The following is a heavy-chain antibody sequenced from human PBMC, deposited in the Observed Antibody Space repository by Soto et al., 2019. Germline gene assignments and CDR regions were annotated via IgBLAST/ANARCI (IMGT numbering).Heavy chain of an antibody. CDR1: GVTFNTYW. J-gene: IGHJ6*02. Sequence: QLVESGGGLVQPGGSLRLSCAASGVTFNTYWMHWVRQAPGKGLGWVSRINIDGSFTTFADSVKGRFTVSRDNAKHTLYLQMNSLRAEDTAVYYCARDPARRNTPRGYALDVWGQGTTVTVSS. V-gene: IGHV3-74*01. CDR3: ARDPARRNTPRGYALDV. CDR2: INIDGSFT. D-gene: IGHD3-10*01.